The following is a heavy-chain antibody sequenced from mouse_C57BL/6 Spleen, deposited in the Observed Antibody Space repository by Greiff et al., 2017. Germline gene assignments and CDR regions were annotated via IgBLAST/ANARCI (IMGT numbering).Heavy chain of an antibody. CDR3: ARCLDWYFDV. D-gene: IGHD6-1*01. CDR2: IYPGGGYT. J-gene: IGHJ1*03. CDR1: GYTFTNYW. Sequence: QVHVKQSGAELVRPGTSVKMSCKASGYTFTNYWIGWAKQRPGHGLEWIGDIYPGGGYTNYNEKFKGKATLTADKSSSTAYMQFSSLTSEDSAIYYCARCLDWYFDVWGTGTTVTVSS. V-gene: IGHV1-63*01.